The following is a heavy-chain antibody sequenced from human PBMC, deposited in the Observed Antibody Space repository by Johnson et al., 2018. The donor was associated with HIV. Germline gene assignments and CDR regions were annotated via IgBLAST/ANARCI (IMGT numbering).Heavy chain of an antibody. J-gene: IGHJ3*02. CDR3: TKLVGYCSGGGCYTPGDI. D-gene: IGHD2-15*01. Sequence: VQLVESGGGVVQPGRSLRLSCAASGFTVSSNYMSWVRQAPGKGLEWVSAISGSGGSTYYADSVKGRFTISRANSKNTLHLQMNSLRTEDTAVYYCTKLVGYCSGGGCYTPGDIWGQGTMVTVSS. CDR1: GFTVSSNY. CDR2: ISGSGGST. V-gene: IGHV3-23*04.